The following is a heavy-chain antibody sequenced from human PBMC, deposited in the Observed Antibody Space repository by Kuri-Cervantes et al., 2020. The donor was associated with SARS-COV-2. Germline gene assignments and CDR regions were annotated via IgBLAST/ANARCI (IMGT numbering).Heavy chain of an antibody. CDR2: IRSKANSYAT. V-gene: IGHV3-73*01. Sequence: GGSLRLSCAASGFTFSSYSMNWVRQAPGKGLEWVGRIRSKANSYATAYAASVKGRFTISRDDSKNTAYLQMNSLKTEDTAVYYCTSDYYYYYGMDVWGQGTTVTVSS. CDR3: TSDYYYYYGMDV. CDR1: GFTFSSYS. J-gene: IGHJ6*02.